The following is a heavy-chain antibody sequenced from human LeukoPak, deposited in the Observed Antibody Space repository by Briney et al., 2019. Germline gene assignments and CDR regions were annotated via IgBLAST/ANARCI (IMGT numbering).Heavy chain of an antibody. CDR2: INHSGST. D-gene: IGHD5-12*01. CDR3: ARRGMAEMATTYYFDY. V-gene: IGHV4-34*01. Sequence: PSETPSLTCAVYGGSFSGYYWSWIRQPPGKGLEWIGEINHSGSTNYNPSLKSRVTISVDTSKNQFSLKLSSVTAADTAVYYCARRGMAEMATTYYFDYWGQGTLVTVSS. J-gene: IGHJ4*02. CDR1: GGSFSGYY.